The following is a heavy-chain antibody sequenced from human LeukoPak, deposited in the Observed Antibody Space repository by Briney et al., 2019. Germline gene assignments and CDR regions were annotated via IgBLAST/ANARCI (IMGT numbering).Heavy chain of an antibody. D-gene: IGHD6-13*01. CDR3: VRDDLWQQMAL. J-gene: IGHJ1*01. V-gene: IGHV3-53*01. CDR1: GFIVSSNC. Sequence: GGSLRLSCAASGFIVSSNCMHWVRQAPGKGLGWVSVLHSGGSTFYAQSVKGRFTISRDNSNNILYLQMNRLRAEDTAMYYCVRDDLWQQMALWGQGTLVAVSS. CDR2: LHSGGST.